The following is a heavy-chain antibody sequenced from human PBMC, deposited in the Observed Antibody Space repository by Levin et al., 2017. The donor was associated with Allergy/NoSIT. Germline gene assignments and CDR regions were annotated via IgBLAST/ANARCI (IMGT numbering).Heavy chain of an antibody. D-gene: IGHD5-12*01. V-gene: IGHV4-59*01. CDR3: ARSGVATIPPAFDI. CDR2: IYFIGST. J-gene: IGHJ3*02. Sequence: SQTLSLTCTVSGDSIRNNYWSWIRQPPGKGLEWIGYIYFIGSTNYNPSLKSRVTIVFDTPKNKFSLKLSSVTAADTAVYYCARSGVATIPPAFDIWGQGTMVTVSS. CDR1: GDSIRNNY.